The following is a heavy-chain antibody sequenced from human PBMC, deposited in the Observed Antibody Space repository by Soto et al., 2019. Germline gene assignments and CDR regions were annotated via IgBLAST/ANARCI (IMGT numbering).Heavy chain of an antibody. CDR1: GGSISSYY. D-gene: IGHD3-3*01. CDR2: IYYSGST. V-gene: IGHV4-59*01. J-gene: IGHJ6*03. Sequence: SETLSLTCTVSGGSISSYYWSWIRQPPGKGLEWIGYIYYSGSTNYNPSLKSRVTISVDTSKNQFSLKLSSVTAADTAVYYCARDRSIWSGSYYYYMDVWGKGITVTVSS. CDR3: ARDRSIWSGSYYYYMDV.